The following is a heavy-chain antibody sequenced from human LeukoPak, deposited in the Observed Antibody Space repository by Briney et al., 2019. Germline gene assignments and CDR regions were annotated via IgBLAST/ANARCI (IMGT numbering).Heavy chain of an antibody. CDR2: IYVSGST. CDR3: AREIDFPGGLRIDF. Sequence: PSETLSLTCSISGVSMSSYYWNWIRKPAGKGLEWIGRIYVSGSTSYNPSLKSRVTMSIDTSKNQFSLNLNSVTAADTAVYYWAREIDFPGGLRIDFWGQGILVTVSS. D-gene: IGHD3/OR15-3a*01. V-gene: IGHV4-4*07. J-gene: IGHJ4*02. CDR1: GVSMSSYY.